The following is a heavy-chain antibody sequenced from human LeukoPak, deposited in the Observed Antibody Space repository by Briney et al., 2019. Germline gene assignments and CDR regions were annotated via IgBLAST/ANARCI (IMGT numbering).Heavy chain of an antibody. CDR3: AKERSQLLYRYYFDY. Sequence: GGSLRLSCAASGFTFSAHAMHWVRQAPGKGLEWVAVIWYDGSNKYYADSVKGRFTISRDNSKNTLYLQMNSLRAEDTAVYYCAKERSQLLYRYYFDYWGQGTLVTVSS. D-gene: IGHD2-2*02. J-gene: IGHJ4*02. V-gene: IGHV3-33*06. CDR1: GFTFSAHA. CDR2: IWYDGSNK.